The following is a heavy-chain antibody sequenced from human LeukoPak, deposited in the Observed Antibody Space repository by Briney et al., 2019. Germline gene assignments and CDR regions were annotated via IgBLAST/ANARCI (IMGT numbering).Heavy chain of an antibody. D-gene: IGHD6-6*01. J-gene: IGHJ6*02. CDR1: GFTFGNYA. CDR3: ARVLSSGYGMDV. CDR2: MSSSDGTV. Sequence: GGCLRLSCASTGFTFGNYAMSWVRQAPGKGLEWVSGMSSSDGTVDLADSVKGRFTISRDNTNNTLFLQMNSLRVEDTAVYYCARVLSSGYGMDVWGQGTTVTVSS. V-gene: IGHV3-23*01.